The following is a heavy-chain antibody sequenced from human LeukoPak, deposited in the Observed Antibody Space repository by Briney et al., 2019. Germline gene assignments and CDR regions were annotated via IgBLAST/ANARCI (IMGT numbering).Heavy chain of an antibody. CDR1: GGSISSYY. J-gene: IGHJ3*02. Sequence: PSETLSLTCNISGGSISSYYWSWIRQPPGKGLEWIGDVYYSGSTNYNPSLKSRVTISVDTSKNQFSLKLSSVTAADTAVYYCARRFDSGWDDAFDIWGQGTMVTVSS. D-gene: IGHD6-19*01. CDR3: ARRFDSGWDDAFDI. CDR2: VYYSGST. V-gene: IGHV4-59*08.